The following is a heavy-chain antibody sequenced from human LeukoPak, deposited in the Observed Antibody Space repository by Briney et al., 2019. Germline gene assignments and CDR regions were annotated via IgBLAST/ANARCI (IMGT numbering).Heavy chain of an antibody. CDR1: GYSFARYD. CDR3: ARISRYYYGMDV. D-gene: IGHD1-1*01. CDR2: MNPNSGNR. Sequence: ASVKVSCKASGYSFARYDINWVRQATGQGLEWMGWMNPNSGNRGYAQKFQGRVTMTRSTSINTAYMELTNLTSEDTAVYYCARISRYYYGMDVWGKGTTVGDCS. V-gene: IGHV1-8*01. J-gene: IGHJ6*01.